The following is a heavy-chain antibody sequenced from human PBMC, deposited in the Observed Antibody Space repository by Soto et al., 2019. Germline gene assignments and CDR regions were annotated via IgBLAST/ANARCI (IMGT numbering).Heavy chain of an antibody. D-gene: IGHD4-17*01. J-gene: IGHJ4*02. CDR2: IIPIFGTA. V-gene: IGHV1-69*01. CDR1: GGTFSSYA. CDR3: AKVAAWTTVTHFDY. Sequence: QVQLVQSGAEVKKPGSSVKVSCKASGGTFSSYAISWVRQAPGQGLEWMGGIIPIFGTANYAQKIQRRVTLTADESTSTAYMELSSLRSEDTAAYYCAKVAAWTTVTHFDYWGQGTLVTVSS.